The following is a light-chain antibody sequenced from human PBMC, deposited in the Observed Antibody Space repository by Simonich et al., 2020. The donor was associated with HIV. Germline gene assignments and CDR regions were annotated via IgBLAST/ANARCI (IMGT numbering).Light chain of an antibody. J-gene: IGKJ2*01. CDR2: EAS. V-gene: IGKV3-11*01. Sequence: IVLTQSPATLSLSPGERATLSCRASQSVSSFLAWYQQKPGQAPRLLIYEASNRATGIPARFSGSGSRTDFTLTISSLEPEDFAVYYCQQYNKWPYTFGQGTKLEIK. CDR1: QSVSSF. CDR3: QQYNKWPYT.